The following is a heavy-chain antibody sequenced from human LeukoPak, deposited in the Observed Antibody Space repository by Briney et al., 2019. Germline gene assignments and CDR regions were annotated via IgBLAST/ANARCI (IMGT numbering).Heavy chain of an antibody. J-gene: IGHJ4*02. CDR3: ARDIQVGASPVVGYFAY. CDR1: GYTFTGYY. D-gene: IGHD1-26*01. V-gene: IGHV1-2*02. Sequence: ASVKVSCKASGYTFTGYYMHWVRQAPGQGLEWMGWINPNSGGTNYAQKFQGRVTMTRDTSISTAYMELSRLRSDDTAVYYCARDIQVGASPVVGYFAYWGQGTLVTVSS. CDR2: INPNSGGT.